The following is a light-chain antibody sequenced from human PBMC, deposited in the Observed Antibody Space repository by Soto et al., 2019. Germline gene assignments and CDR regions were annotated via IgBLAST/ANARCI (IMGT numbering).Light chain of an antibody. Sequence: QSVLAQPASVSGSPGQSITISCTGTSDDVGAYNSVSWYQQLPHKAPQVILYKGTQRPSGVSSRFSGSTSGNAASLTISGLQADDEADYFCCSSAPDSTYVFGTGTKVTVL. CDR3: CSSAPDSTYV. V-gene: IGLV2-23*01. CDR2: KGT. J-gene: IGLJ1*01. CDR1: SDDVGAYNS.